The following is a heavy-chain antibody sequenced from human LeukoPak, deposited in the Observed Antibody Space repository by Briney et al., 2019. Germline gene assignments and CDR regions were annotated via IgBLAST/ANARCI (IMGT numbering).Heavy chain of an antibody. V-gene: IGHV7-4-1*02. CDR1: GYTFTSYA. CDR3: ARVYSSSWMYYYYYMDV. J-gene: IGHJ6*03. Sequence: ASVKVSCKASGYTFTSYAMNWVRQAPGQGLEWMGWINTNTGNPTYAQGFTGRFVFSLDTSVSTAYLQISSLKAEDTAVYYCARVYSSSWMYYYYYMDVWGKGTTVTVSS. CDR2: INTNTGNP. D-gene: IGHD6-13*01.